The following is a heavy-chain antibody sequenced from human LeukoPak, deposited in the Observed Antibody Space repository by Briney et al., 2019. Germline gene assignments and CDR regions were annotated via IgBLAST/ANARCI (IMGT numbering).Heavy chain of an antibody. Sequence: GGSLRLSCAASGFTFSSYAMSWVRQAPGKGLEWVSAISGSGGSTYYADSVKGRFTISRDDSKNTLYLQMNSLRAEDTAVYYCAKGRPLKSSSWYDHFDYWGQGTLVTVSS. J-gene: IGHJ4*02. V-gene: IGHV3-23*01. D-gene: IGHD6-13*01. CDR1: GFTFSSYA. CDR3: AKGRPLKSSSWYDHFDY. CDR2: ISGSGGST.